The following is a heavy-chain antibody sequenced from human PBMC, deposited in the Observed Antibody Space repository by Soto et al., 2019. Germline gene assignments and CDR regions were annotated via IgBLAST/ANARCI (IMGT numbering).Heavy chain of an antibody. CDR1: GFTFTDHS. Sequence: EVQLVESGGGLVQPGGSLRLSCTASGFTFTDHSMNWVRHAPGKGLEWLSYINDISNAIHYADSVKGRFAMSRDNAKKSVFRQMNSLRVEDTGVYECARDRPTTFSADLWGQGTVVTVSS. V-gene: IGHV3-48*04. CDR2: INDISNAI. CDR3: ARDRPTTFSADL. D-gene: IGHD5-12*01. J-gene: IGHJ3*01.